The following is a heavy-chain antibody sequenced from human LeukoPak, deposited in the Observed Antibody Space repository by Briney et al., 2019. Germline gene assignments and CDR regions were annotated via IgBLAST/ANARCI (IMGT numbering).Heavy chain of an antibody. J-gene: IGHJ4*02. CDR2: IKSKTDGGTT. D-gene: IGHD3-9*01. CDR3: STEDILTGYSTFDY. V-gene: IGHV3-15*01. CDR1: GFTFSNAW. Sequence: GGSLRLSCAASGFTFSNAWMSWVRQAPGKGLEWVGRIKSKTDGGTTDHAAPVKGRFTISRDDSKNTLYLQMNSLKTEDTAVYHCSTEDILTGYSTFDYWGQGTLVTVSS.